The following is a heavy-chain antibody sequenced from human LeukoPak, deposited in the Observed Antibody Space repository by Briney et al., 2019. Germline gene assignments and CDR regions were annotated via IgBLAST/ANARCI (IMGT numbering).Heavy chain of an antibody. V-gene: IGHV4-30-2*01. Sequence: SQTLSLTCAVSGGSISSGGYSWSWIRQPPGKGLEWIGYIYHSGSTYYNPSLKSRVTISVDRSKNRFSLKLSSVTAADTAVYYCAAMVRGVVDYWGQGTLVTVSS. D-gene: IGHD3-10*01. CDR3: AAMVRGVVDY. CDR1: GGSISSGGYS. J-gene: IGHJ4*02. CDR2: IYHSGST.